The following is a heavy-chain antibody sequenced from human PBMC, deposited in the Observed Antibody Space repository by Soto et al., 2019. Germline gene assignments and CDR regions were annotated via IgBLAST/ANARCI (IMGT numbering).Heavy chain of an antibody. V-gene: IGHV1-58*02. J-gene: IGHJ4*02. CDR1: GFTFTSSA. CDR3: AAVMCRDGYNCLDY. D-gene: IGHD5-12*01. CDR2: IVVGSGNT. Sequence: ASVKVSCKASGFTFTSSAMQWVRQARGQRLEWIGWIVVGSGNTNYAQKFQERVTITRDMSTSTAYMELSSLRSEDTAVYYCAAVMCRDGYNCLDYWGQGTLVTVSS.